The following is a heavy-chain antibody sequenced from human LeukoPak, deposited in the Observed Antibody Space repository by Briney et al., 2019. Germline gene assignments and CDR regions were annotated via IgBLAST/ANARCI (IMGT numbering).Heavy chain of an antibody. Sequence: SVKVSCKASGGTFSSYAISWVRQAPGQGLEWMGGIIPIFGTANYAQKFQGRVTITADESTSTAYMELSSLRSEDTAVYYCARVVGALESASGYFDYWGQGALVTVSS. J-gene: IGHJ4*02. D-gene: IGHD3-3*01. V-gene: IGHV1-69*13. CDR1: GGTFSSYA. CDR2: IIPIFGTA. CDR3: ARVVGALESASGYFDY.